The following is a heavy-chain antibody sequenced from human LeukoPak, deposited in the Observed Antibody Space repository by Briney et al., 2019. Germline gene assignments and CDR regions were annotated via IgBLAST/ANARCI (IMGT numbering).Heavy chain of an antibody. Sequence: SETLSLTCPVSGGSISSYCWTWIRQPPGKGLEWIGYIYNSGSTNYNPSLKSRVTISVGTSKNQFSLKLSSVTAADTAVYYCARPSRSISTAGAFDIWGQGTVVTVSS. J-gene: IGHJ3*02. CDR3: ARPSRSISTAGAFDI. D-gene: IGHD3-10*01. CDR1: GGSISSYC. CDR2: IYNSGST. V-gene: IGHV4-59*01.